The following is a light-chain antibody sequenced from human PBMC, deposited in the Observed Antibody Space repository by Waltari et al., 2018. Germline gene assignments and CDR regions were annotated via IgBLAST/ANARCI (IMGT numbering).Light chain of an antibody. CDR1: ISNIGENV. CDR3: AAWDDSVNGLL. CDR2: YDD. V-gene: IGLV1-36*01. J-gene: IGLJ3*02. Sequence: QSVLTQPPSASGAPRQKVTISCSGGISNIGENVASWYQHLPGKAPKLLIYYDDLLASGVSDRFSGSKSGTSASLAISGLQSEDEADYYCAAWDDSVNGLLFGGGTRVTVL.